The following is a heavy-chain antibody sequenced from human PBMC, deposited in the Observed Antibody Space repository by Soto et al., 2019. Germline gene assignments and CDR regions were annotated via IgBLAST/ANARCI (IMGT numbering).Heavy chain of an antibody. CDR2: INHSGST. J-gene: IGHJ4*02. D-gene: IGHD3-10*01. CDR1: GGSFSGYY. V-gene: IGHV4-34*01. Sequence: SETLSLTCAVYGGSFSGYYWSWIRQPPGKGLEWIGEINHSGSTNYNPSLKSRVTISVDTSKNQFSLKLSSVTAADTAVYYCARARVTMVRGVIDYWGQGTLVTVSS. CDR3: ARARVTMVRGVIDY.